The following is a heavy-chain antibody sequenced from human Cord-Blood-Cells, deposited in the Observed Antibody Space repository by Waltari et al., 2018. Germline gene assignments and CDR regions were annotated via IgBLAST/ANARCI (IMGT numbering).Heavy chain of an antibody. CDR2: MNPNSGGT. J-gene: IGHJ4*02. CDR1: GYTFTGYY. D-gene: IGHD1-26*01. Sequence: QVQLVQSGAEVKKPGASVKVSCKASGYTFTGYYMHRVRQAPGQGLEWMGWMNPNSGGTNYAQKFQGRVTMTRDTSSSTAYMGLSRLRSDDTAVYYCARDEGIVGATDYWGQGTLVTVSS. CDR3: ARDEGIVGATDY. V-gene: IGHV1-2*02.